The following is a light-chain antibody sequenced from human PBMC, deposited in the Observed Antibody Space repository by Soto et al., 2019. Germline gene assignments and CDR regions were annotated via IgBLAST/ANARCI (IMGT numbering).Light chain of an antibody. CDR2: EVT. CDR1: NNDVGAYPY. J-gene: IGLJ2*01. V-gene: IGLV2-14*01. CDR3: SSFATSRTTVI. Sequence: SALTQPASVSGSPGQSITISCTGTNNDVGAYPYVSWYQQHPGTAPKLIIYEVTNRPSGISDRFSGSKSGNTASLTISGLQAEDESDYYCSSFATSRTTVIFGGGTQLTVL.